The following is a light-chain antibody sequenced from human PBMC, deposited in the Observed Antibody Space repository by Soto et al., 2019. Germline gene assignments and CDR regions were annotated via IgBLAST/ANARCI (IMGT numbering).Light chain of an antibody. J-gene: IGKJ3*01. CDR3: QKYNSVPFT. V-gene: IGKV1-27*01. CDR1: QGISNY. CDR2: AAS. Sequence: DIQMTQSPSSLSASVGDRVTITCRESQGISNYLAWYQQKPGTVPKLLIYAASTLQSGIPYRFSGSGSGTDFTLTISSRQPKDVAIYYCQKYNSVPFTFEPGTKVDIK.